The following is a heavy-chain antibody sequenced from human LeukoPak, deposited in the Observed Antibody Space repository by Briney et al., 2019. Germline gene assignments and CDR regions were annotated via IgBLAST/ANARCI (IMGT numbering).Heavy chain of an antibody. CDR2: IVVGSGNT. D-gene: IGHD3-22*01. J-gene: IGHJ4*02. Sequence: ASVKVSCKASGFTFTSSAMQWVRQARGQRLEWIGWIVVGSGNTNYAQKFQERVTITRDMSTSTAYMELSSLRSEDTAAYYCAAHVGLSYYYDSSGFPVDYWGQGTLVTVSS. CDR3: AAHVGLSYYYDSSGFPVDY. CDR1: GFTFTSSA. V-gene: IGHV1-58*02.